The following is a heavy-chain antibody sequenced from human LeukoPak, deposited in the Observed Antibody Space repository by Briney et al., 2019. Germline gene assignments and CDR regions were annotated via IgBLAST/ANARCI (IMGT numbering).Heavy chain of an antibody. Sequence: PGGSLRLSCAASGFTVSSNYMTWVRQGPGKGLEGVSVIYAGGSTYYADSAKGRFTISRDNAKNSLYLQMNSLRAEDTAVYYCARLYYDTSALLVGRDDYWGQGTLVSVSS. CDR3: ARLYYDTSALLVGRDDY. D-gene: IGHD3-22*01. V-gene: IGHV3-53*01. CDR2: IYAGGST. CDR1: GFTVSSNY. J-gene: IGHJ4*02.